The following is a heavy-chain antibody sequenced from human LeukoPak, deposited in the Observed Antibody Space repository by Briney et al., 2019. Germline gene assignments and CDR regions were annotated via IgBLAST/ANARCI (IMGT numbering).Heavy chain of an antibody. Sequence: GESLKISFKGSGXIFTNYWIAWVRQLPGKGLEWMGIIYPDDSATRYSPSFKGKVTISADKSISTAYLQWSSLKASDTAMYYCARRSYYDSGGYYYDFWGQGTLVTVSS. CDR2: IYPDDSAT. CDR1: GXIFTNYW. J-gene: IGHJ4*02. CDR3: ARRSYYDSGGYYYDF. V-gene: IGHV5-51*01. D-gene: IGHD3-22*01.